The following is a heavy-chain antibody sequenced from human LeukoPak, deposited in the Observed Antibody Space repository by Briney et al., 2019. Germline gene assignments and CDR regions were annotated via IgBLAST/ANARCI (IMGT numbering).Heavy chain of an antibody. D-gene: IGHD1-26*01. CDR2: IYHSGST. Sequence: PSETLSLTCAVSGYSISSGYYWGWIRQPPGKGLEWIGSIYHSGSTYYNPSLKSRVTISVDTSKNQFSLKLSSVTAADTAVYYCASGNYFDYWGQGTPVTVSS. CDR1: GYSISSGYY. J-gene: IGHJ4*02. V-gene: IGHV4-38-2*01. CDR3: ASGNYFDY.